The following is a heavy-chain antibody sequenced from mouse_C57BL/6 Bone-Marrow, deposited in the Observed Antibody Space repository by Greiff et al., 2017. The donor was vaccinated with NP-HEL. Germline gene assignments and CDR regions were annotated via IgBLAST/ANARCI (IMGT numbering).Heavy chain of an antibody. CDR3: ARYVPDYYGSSYGFAY. Sequence: VQLQQSGPVLVKPGASVKMSCKASGYTFTDYYMNWVKQSHGKSLEWIGVINPYNGGTSYNQKFKGKATLTVDKSSSTAYMELNSLTSEDSAVYYCARYVPDYYGSSYGFAYWGQGTLSLSLQ. V-gene: IGHV1-19*01. CDR1: GYTFTDYY. D-gene: IGHD1-1*01. CDR2: INPYNGGT. J-gene: IGHJ3*01.